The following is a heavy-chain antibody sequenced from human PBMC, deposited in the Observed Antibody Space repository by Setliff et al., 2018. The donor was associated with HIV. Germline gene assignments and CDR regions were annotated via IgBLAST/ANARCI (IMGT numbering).Heavy chain of an antibody. CDR2: IYFSGSA. D-gene: IGHD2-21*02. CDR1: GDSITSGNFF. Sequence: PSETLSLTCTVSGDSITSGNFFGSWIRQSPGKGLEWIGYIYFSGSATHNPTLKSPVSISVDTSKNQFYLTITSVTAADTAVYYCARGRVFCDGDSCYHFDYWGRGILVTVSS. J-gene: IGHJ4*02. CDR3: ARGRVFCDGDSCYHFDY. V-gene: IGHV4-31*01.